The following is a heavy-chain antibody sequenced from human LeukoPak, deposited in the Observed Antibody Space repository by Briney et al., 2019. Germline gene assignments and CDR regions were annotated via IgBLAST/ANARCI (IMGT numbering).Heavy chain of an antibody. CDR3: ARQRYSGSGSYPSWFDP. CDR2: IYHSGST. V-gene: IGHV4-30-2*01. D-gene: IGHD3-10*01. CDR1: GGSISSGGYS. J-gene: IGHJ5*02. Sequence: SETLSLTCAVSGGSISSGGYSWSWIRQPPGKGLEWIGYIYHSGSTYYNPSLKSRVTISVDRSKNQFSLKLSSVTAADTAVYYCARQRYSGSGSYPSWFDPWGQGTLVTVSS.